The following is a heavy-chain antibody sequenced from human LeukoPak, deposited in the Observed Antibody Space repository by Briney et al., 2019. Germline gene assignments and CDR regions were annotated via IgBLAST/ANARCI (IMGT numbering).Heavy chain of an antibody. D-gene: IGHD3-3*02. CDR2: ISSSSSYI. CDR1: GFTFSSYS. CDR3: ARESKYISPFDAFDI. Sequence: GGSLRLSCAASGFTFSSYSMNWVRQAPGKGLEWVSSISSSSSYIYYADSVKGRFTISRDNAKNSLYLQMNSLRAEDTAVYYCARESKYISPFDAFDIWGQGTMVTVSS. J-gene: IGHJ3*02. V-gene: IGHV3-21*01.